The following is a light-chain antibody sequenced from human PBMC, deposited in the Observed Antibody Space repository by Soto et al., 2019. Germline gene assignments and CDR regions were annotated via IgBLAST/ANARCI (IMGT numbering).Light chain of an antibody. J-gene: IGKJ1*01. V-gene: IGKV1-39*01. CDR1: QSISSW. CDR2: AGS. CDR3: QQSYSSPPT. Sequence: DIHMSKAPSTLSASLGDRVTITCLASQSISSWLAWYQQKPGKAPKLLIFAGSSLQSGVPSRFSGSRSGPDFTLTISSLQPEDFGTYYCQQSYSSPPTFGQGTKVDI.